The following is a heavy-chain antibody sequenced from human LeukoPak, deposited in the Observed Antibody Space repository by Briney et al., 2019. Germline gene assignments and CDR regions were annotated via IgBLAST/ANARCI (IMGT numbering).Heavy chain of an antibody. CDR1: GFTFSSYA. J-gene: IGHJ6*03. CDR3: ARKGIGSSRYQNMDV. Sequence: GGSLRLSCAASGFTFSSYAMSWVRQAPGKGPEWVSTISIDGGRTYYADSMKGRFAVSSDNSKNTLYLQMNSLRAEATAVYYCARKGIGSSRYQNMDVWGKGTTVTVSS. V-gene: IGHV3-23*01. D-gene: IGHD6-25*01. CDR2: ISIDGGRT.